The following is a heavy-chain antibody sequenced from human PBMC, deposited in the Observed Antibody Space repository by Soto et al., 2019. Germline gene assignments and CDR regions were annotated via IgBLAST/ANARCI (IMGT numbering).Heavy chain of an antibody. Sequence: DSVKXSCKASGYTFTGYYMHWVRQAPGQGLEWMGWINPNSGGTNYAQKFQGWVTMTRDTSISTAYMELSRLRSDDTAVYYCARERAVYYYGSGSSNAFDIWGQGTMVTVSS. J-gene: IGHJ3*02. D-gene: IGHD3-10*01. V-gene: IGHV1-2*04. CDR3: ARERAVYYYGSGSSNAFDI. CDR1: GYTFTGYY. CDR2: INPNSGGT.